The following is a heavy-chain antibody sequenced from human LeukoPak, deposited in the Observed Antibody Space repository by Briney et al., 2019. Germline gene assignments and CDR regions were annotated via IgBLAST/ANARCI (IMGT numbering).Heavy chain of an antibody. CDR1: GGSISSYY. D-gene: IGHD4/OR15-4a*01. J-gene: IGHJ3*02. Sequence: SETLSLTCTVSGGSISSYYWSWIRQPPGKGLEWIAYISDIGSTNSNPSLKSRVTISVDTSKNQFSLKLSSVTAADTAVYYCARHANSDAFDIWGQGTMVTVSS. CDR3: ARHANSDAFDI. V-gene: IGHV4-59*01. CDR2: ISDIGST.